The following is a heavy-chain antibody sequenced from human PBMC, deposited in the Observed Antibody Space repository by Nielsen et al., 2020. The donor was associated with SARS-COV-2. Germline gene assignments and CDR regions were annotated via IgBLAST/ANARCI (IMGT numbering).Heavy chain of an antibody. CDR1: GFTFSSND. D-gene: IGHD3-3*01. CDR3: ARAGTAWTPRFAIYGGMDV. CDR2: IGSAGDT. V-gene: IGHV3-13*04. Sequence: GESLKIPCAASGFTFSSNDMHWVRQATGNGLEWASVIGSAGDTYYADSVKGRFTMSRENDKNSLYLQMDNLKAGDTAVYYCARAGTAWTPRFAIYGGMDVWGQGTTVIVSS. J-gene: IGHJ6*02.